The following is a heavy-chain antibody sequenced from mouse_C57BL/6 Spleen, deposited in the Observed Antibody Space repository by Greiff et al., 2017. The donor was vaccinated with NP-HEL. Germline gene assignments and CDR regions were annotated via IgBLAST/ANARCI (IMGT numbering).Heavy chain of an antibody. CDR1: GFTFSSYA. CDR3: ARDRGDGYLGGFAY. D-gene: IGHD2-3*01. V-gene: IGHV5-4*01. J-gene: IGHJ3*01. CDR2: ISDGGSYT. Sequence: EVQLVESGGGLVKPGGSLKLSCAASGFTFSSYAMSWVRQTPEKRLEWVATISDGGSYTYYPDNVKGRFTISRDNAKNNLYLQMSHLKSEDTAMYYCARDRGDGYLGGFAYWGQGTLVTVSA.